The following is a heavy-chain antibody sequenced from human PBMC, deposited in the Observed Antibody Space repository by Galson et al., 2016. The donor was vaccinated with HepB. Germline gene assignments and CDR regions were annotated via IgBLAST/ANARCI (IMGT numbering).Heavy chain of an antibody. V-gene: IGHV3-30*04. Sequence: SLRLSCAASGFTFSSYAMHWVRQAPGKGLDWVASISYEESKKYYADSVKGRFTISRDNSKNTLSPQMNTLRDEDTAVYYCATIGYDSTWSATGVPTFDFWGQGTLVTVSS. J-gene: IGHJ4*02. CDR1: GFTFSSYA. CDR2: ISYEESKK. CDR3: ATIGYDSTWSATGVPTFDF. D-gene: IGHD6-13*01.